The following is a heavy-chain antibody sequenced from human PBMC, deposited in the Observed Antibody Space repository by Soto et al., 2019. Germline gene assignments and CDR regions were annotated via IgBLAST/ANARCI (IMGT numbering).Heavy chain of an antibody. Sequence: PSETLSLTCPVPGSSISGSNCCSWFRHPPGKGLEWIGEIYHSGSTNYNPSLKSRVTISVDKSKNQFSLKLSSVTAADTAVYYCARTVRGVTGFDYWGQGTLVTVSS. J-gene: IGHJ4*02. CDR2: IYHSGST. V-gene: IGHV4-4*02. CDR3: ARTVRGVTGFDY. CDR1: GSSISGSNC. D-gene: IGHD3-10*01.